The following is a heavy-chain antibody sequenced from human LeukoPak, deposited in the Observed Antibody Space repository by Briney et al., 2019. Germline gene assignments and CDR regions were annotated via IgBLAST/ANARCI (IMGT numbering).Heavy chain of an antibody. CDR1: GFTFISFW. D-gene: IGHD6-13*01. CDR2: INSDGSST. J-gene: IGHJ4*02. V-gene: IGHV3-74*01. CDR3: ARAIWTSSWYDY. Sequence: GSLKLSCAASGFTFISFWMHWVRQAPGKGLVWVSRINSDGSSTTYADSVKGRFTISRDNAKNTLYLQMNSLRVEDTAVYYCARAIWTSSWYDYWGQGTLVTVSS.